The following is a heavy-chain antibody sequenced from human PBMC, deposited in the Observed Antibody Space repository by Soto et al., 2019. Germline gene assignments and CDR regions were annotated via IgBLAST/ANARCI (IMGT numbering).Heavy chain of an antibody. CDR3: ASLIGTSWLDS. CDR1: GDSVSSNSAT. CDR2: TYYRSKWYN. J-gene: IGHJ5*01. D-gene: IGHD2-2*01. Sequence: QVQLQQSGPGLVKPSQTLSLTCAISGDSVSSNSATWDWIRQSPSIGLEWLGRTYYRSKWYNDYAVSVKSRITINPDTSNNQLSLQLNSVTPDDTAVYYCASLIGTSWLDSWGQGTLVTVSS. V-gene: IGHV6-1*01.